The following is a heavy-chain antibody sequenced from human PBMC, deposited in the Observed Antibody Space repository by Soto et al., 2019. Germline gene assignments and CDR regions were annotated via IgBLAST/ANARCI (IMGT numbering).Heavy chain of an antibody. J-gene: IGHJ4*02. CDR1: GGTFSSYA. D-gene: IGHD2-15*01. Sequence: QVQLVQSGAEVKKPGSSVKVSCKASGGTFSSYAISWVRQAPGQGLEWMGGIIPIFGTANYAQKFQGRVTITADESRSSAYMELCSLRSDDTAVYYCARDGCRSGGSCYTSFIYWGQGTLVTVSS. CDR2: IIPIFGTA. V-gene: IGHV1-69*01. CDR3: ARDGCRSGGSCYTSFIY.